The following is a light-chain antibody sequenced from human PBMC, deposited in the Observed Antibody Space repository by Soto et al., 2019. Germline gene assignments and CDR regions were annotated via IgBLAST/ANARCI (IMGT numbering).Light chain of an antibody. CDR2: DVS. Sequence: QSVLTQPASVSGSPGQSITISCTGTSSDVGGYDYVSWYQQHPGKAPKLMIYDVSSRPSGVSSRFSGSKSGNTASLTISGLQAEDEADYYCSSYTSSSTLVFGTGTKLTVL. CDR3: SSYTSSSTLV. V-gene: IGLV2-14*01. J-gene: IGLJ1*01. CDR1: SSDVGGYDY.